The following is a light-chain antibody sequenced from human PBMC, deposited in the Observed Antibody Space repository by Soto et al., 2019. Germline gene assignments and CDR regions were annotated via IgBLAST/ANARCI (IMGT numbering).Light chain of an antibody. J-gene: IGLJ1*01. CDR3: AACDDTLSAFYV. CDR1: SSNIGAGYE. CDR2: RNT. Sequence: QSVLTQPPSVSGAPGQRVTISCIGGSSNIGAGYEVHWYQQLPGTVPKLLIYRNTYRPSGVPDRFSGSRSATSASLTITGLQAEADFYCAACDDTLSAFYVFGTGTKVTVL. V-gene: IGLV1-40*01.